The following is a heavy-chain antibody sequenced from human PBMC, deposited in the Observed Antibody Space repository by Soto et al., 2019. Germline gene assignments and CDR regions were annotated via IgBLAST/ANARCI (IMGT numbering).Heavy chain of an antibody. J-gene: IGHJ6*03. CDR3: ARLGYSSSTFYYYYYYMDV. CDR1: GGSISSSSYY. Sequence: PSETLSLTCTVSGGSISSSSYYWGWIRQPPGKGLEWIGSIYYSGSTYYNPSLKSRVTISVDTSKNQFSLKLSSVTAADTAVYYCARLGYSSSTFYYYYYYMDVWGKGATVTVSS. D-gene: IGHD6-13*01. CDR2: IYYSGST. V-gene: IGHV4-39*01.